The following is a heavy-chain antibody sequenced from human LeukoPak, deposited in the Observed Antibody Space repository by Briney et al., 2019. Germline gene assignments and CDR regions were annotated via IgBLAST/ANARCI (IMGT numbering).Heavy chain of an antibody. CDR2: ISGSGGST. CDR3: AKDRGYYDSSGYYLSYFDY. Sequence: GGSLRLSCAASGFTFSSYAMSWVRQAPGKGLEWVSAISGSGGSTYYADSVKGRFTISRDNSKNTLYLQMNSLRAEDTAVYYCAKDRGYYDSSGYYLSYFDYWGQGSLVTVSS. CDR1: GFTFSSYA. V-gene: IGHV3-23*01. D-gene: IGHD3-22*01. J-gene: IGHJ4*02.